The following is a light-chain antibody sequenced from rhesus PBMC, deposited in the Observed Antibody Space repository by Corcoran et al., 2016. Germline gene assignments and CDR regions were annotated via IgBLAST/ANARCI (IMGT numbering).Light chain of an antibody. CDR3: QQHTSYPWT. J-gene: IGKJ1*01. CDR1: QGISSW. CDR2: AAP. V-gene: IGKV1-33*02. Sequence: DIQMTQSPSSLSASVGDRVTITCQASQGISSWLAWYQQKPGKAPKLLIFAAPSLQSGVPSRFSGRGSGTDFPFPIGSLQPEYFATYYCQQHTSYPWTFGQGTKVEIK.